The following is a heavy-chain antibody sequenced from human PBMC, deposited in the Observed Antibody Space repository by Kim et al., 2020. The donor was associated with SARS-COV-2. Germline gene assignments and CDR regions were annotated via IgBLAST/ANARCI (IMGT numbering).Heavy chain of an antibody. CDR3: AKGGRGGGLQH. V-gene: IGHV3-43*01. J-gene: IGHJ1*01. CDR2: T. D-gene: IGHD2-15*01. Sequence: TYYADSVKGRFTISRDNSKNSLYLQMNSLRTEDTALYYCAKGGRGGGLQHWGQGTLVTVSS.